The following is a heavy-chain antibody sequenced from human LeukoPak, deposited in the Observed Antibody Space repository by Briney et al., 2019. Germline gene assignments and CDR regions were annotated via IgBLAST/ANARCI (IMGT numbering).Heavy chain of an antibody. J-gene: IGHJ2*01. CDR1: GFTFSSYS. CDR2: ISSSAGTI. CDR3: ATSVTRRRLDWFVDL. D-gene: IGHD4-17*01. Sequence: GGSLRLSCAASGFTFSSYSMNWVRQAPGKGLEWISYISSSAGTIHYVDSVKGRFTISRDNAKNSLYLQMDSLRVEDTAVYYCATSVTRRRLDWFVDLWGRGTLASVSS. V-gene: IGHV3-48*04.